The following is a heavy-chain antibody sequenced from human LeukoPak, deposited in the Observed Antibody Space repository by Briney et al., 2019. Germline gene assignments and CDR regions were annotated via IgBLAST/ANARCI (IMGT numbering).Heavy chain of an antibody. CDR3: AKDRRPKQGAAGLDY. Sequence: GGSLRLSCAASAFTFSSYGMHWVRQAPGKGLEWVAYIQYDRTNEQYAHSVKGRFRISRDNSNNILYLQVNSLRAEDTAVYYCAKDRRPKQGAAGLDYWGQGTLVTVSS. CDR1: AFTFSSYG. J-gene: IGHJ4*02. V-gene: IGHV3-30*02. CDR2: IQYDRTNE. D-gene: IGHD1-26*01.